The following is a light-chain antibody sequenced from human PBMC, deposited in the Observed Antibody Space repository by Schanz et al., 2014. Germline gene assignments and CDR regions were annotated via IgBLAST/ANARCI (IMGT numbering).Light chain of an antibody. CDR2: DVT. J-gene: IGLJ3*02. CDR3: SSHTTDTTWL. CDR1: SSDVGAYNH. V-gene: IGLV2-14*01. Sequence: QSALTQPASVSGSPGQSITISCTGTSSDVGAYNHVSWYQQHPGKAPKLMIYDVTNRPSGVSNRFSGSKSGNTASLTISGLQAEDEADYYCSSHTTDTTWLFGGGTKLTVL.